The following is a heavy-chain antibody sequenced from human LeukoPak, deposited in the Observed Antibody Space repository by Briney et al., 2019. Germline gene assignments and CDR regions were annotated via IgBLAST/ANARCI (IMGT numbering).Heavy chain of an antibody. J-gene: IGHJ4*02. CDR1: GYTFTSYG. CDR3: ARVTIQLWYNDY. V-gene: IGHV1-18*01. CDR2: ISAYNGNT. D-gene: IGHD5-18*01. Sequence: ASVKVSCKASGYTFTSYGISWVRQAPGQGLEWMGWISAYNGNTNYAQKFQGRVTMTTDTSTSTAYMELRSLRSDDTAVYYCARVTIQLWYNDYWGQGTLVTVSS.